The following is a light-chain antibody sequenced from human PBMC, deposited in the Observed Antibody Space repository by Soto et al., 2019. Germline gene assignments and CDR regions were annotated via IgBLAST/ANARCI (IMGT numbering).Light chain of an antibody. Sequence: QSVLIQPASVSGSPGQSITISCTGTSSDIGGSNSVSWFQQHPGKAPKLMISEVSNRPSGVSNRFSGSKFDNMASLTISGLQAEDEADYYCASYTSTGTVLFGAGTKLTVL. CDR2: EVS. J-gene: IGLJ2*01. CDR3: ASYTSTGTVL. V-gene: IGLV2-14*01. CDR1: SSDIGGSNS.